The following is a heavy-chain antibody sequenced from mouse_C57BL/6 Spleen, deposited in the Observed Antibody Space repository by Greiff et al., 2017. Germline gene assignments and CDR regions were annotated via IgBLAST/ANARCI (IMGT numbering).Heavy chain of an antibody. Sequence: DVMLVESGGDLVKPGGSLKLSCAASGFTFSSYGMSWVRQTPDKRLEWVATISSGGSYTYYPDSVKGRFTISRDNAKNTLYLQMSSLKSEDTAMYYCARHYYGSSYYFDYWGQGTTLTVSS. D-gene: IGHD1-1*01. CDR1: GFTFSSYG. CDR3: ARHYYGSSYYFDY. J-gene: IGHJ2*01. CDR2: ISSGGSYT. V-gene: IGHV5-6*02.